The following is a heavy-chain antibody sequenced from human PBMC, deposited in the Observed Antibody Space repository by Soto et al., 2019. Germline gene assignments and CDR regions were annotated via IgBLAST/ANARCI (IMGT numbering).Heavy chain of an antibody. CDR1: GFTFSNYG. Sequence: GGALRLSCAASGFTFSNYGMHWVRQAPGKGLEWVAIIWHDGNNKYYADSVRGRFIISRDNSKYRLYLQMNSLRAEDTAVYYCARESTTGAFDYWGQGTLVTVSS. CDR3: ARESTTGAFDY. D-gene: IGHD1-1*01. V-gene: IGHV3-33*01. J-gene: IGHJ4*02. CDR2: IWHDGNNK.